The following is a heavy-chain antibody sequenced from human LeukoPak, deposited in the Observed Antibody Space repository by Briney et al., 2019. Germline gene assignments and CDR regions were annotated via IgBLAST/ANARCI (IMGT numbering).Heavy chain of an antibody. CDR3: ARVGFGEQYYFDY. CDR1: GYTFTGYY. J-gene: IGHJ4*02. V-gene: IGHV1-2*02. CDR2: INPNSGGT. Sequence: ASVKVPCKASGYTFTGYYMHWVRQAPGQGLEWMGWINPNSGGTNYAQKFQGRVTMTRDTSISTAYMELSRLRSDDTAVYYCARVGFGEQYYFDYWGQGTLVTVSS. D-gene: IGHD3-10*01.